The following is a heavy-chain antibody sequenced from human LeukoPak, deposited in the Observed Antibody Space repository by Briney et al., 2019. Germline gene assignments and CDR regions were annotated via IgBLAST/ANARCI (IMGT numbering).Heavy chain of an antibody. J-gene: IGHJ3*02. CDR2: VYYTGST. D-gene: IGHD2-15*01. CDR3: ARDIGYCSGGSCYFSTVDI. CDR1: GGYISSYY. V-gene: IGHV4-59*01. Sequence: PSETLSLTCSVSGGYISSYYWSWIRQPPGKGLEWIGFVYYTGSTNYTPSLKSRVTISVDTSKNQFSLRLSSVTAADTAVYYCARDIGYCSGGSCYFSTVDIWGQGTMVTVSS.